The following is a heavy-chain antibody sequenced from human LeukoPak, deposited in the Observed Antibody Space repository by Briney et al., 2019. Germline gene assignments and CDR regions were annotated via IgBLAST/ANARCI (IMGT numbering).Heavy chain of an antibody. CDR1: GFTFSSYS. D-gene: IGHD3-3*01. V-gene: IGHV3-48*01. J-gene: IGHJ3*02. CDR2: ISSSSSTI. Sequence: PGGSLRLSCAASGFTFSSYSMNWVRQALGKGLEWVSYISSSSSTIYYADPVKGRFTISRDNAKNSLYLQMNSLRAEDTAVYYCARDTRLNAFDIWGQGTMVTVSS. CDR3: ARDTRLNAFDI.